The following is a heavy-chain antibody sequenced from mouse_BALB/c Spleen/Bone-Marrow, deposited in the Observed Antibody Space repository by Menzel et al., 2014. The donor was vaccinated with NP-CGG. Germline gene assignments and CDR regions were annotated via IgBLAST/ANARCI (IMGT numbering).Heavy chain of an antibody. CDR3: SRGEDYDGYAMDY. V-gene: IGHV5-17*02. CDR1: GFTFSNFG. D-gene: IGHD2-4*01. J-gene: IGHJ4*01. CDR2: ISGGSSSI. Sequence: EVKLVESGGGLVQPGGPRKLSCAASGFTFSNFGMHWVRQAPEKGPEWVAYISGGSSSIYYGDTVKGRFTISRDNPKNTLFLQMTSLRSEDTAMYFCSRGEDYDGYAMDYWGQGTSITVSS.